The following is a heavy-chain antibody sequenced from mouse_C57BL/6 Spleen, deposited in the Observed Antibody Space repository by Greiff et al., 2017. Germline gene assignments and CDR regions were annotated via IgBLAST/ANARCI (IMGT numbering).Heavy chain of an antibody. V-gene: IGHV1-76*01. J-gene: IGHJ2*01. D-gene: IGHD1-1*01. CDR2: IYPGSGNT. Sequence: QVQLQQSGAELVRPGASVKLSCKASGYTFTDYYINWVKQRPGQGLEWIARIYPGSGNTYYNEKFKGKATLTAENSSSTAYMQLSSLTSEDSAVYLYARGSVVAPHYFDYWGQGTTLTVSS. CDR1: GYTFTDYY. CDR3: ARGSVVAPHYFDY.